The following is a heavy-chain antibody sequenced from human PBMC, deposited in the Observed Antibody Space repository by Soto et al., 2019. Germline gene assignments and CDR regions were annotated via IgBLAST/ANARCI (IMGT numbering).Heavy chain of an antibody. D-gene: IGHD2-15*01. CDR1: GGSMRSYS. CDR2: IFYSGNS. V-gene: IGHV4-59*01. J-gene: IGHJ6*02. CDR3: ARDSRCCVMDV. Sequence: QVELRESGPGLVKPSETVFLTCNVSGGSMRSYSWTWMRQSPGKGLEWLGNIFYSGNSNLNPSLRSRLNISVDTSKNKFSLTLNSVTAADTAVYYCARDSRCCVMDVWGQGTTVTVSS.